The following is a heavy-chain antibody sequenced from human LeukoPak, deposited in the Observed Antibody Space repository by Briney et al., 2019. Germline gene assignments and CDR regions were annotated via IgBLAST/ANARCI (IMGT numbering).Heavy chain of an antibody. V-gene: IGHV4-4*07. D-gene: IGHD3-22*01. CDR1: GGSISSYY. Sequence: PSQTLSLTCTVSGGSISSYYWSWIRQPAGKGLEWIGRIYTSGSTNYNPSLKSRVTMSVDTSKNQFSLKLSSVTAADTAVYYCARSLLYYYDSSGYYYWGQGTLVTVSS. CDR2: IYTSGST. J-gene: IGHJ4*02. CDR3: ARSLLYYYDSSGYYY.